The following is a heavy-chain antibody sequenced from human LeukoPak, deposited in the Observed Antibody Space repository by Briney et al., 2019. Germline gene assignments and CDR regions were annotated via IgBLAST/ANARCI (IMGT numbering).Heavy chain of an antibody. J-gene: IGHJ4*02. CDR2: IQFDGGDI. Sequence: GGSLRLSCAASGLTFSNYGMHWVRQAPGKGLEWVAFIQFDGGDIFYTDSVKGRFTISRDNSKNTLFLQMNSLRTDDTAMYYCAEDQQLEPFHYWGRGTLVTISS. CDR3: AEDQQLEPFHY. V-gene: IGHV3-30*02. D-gene: IGHD1-1*01. CDR1: GLTFSNYG.